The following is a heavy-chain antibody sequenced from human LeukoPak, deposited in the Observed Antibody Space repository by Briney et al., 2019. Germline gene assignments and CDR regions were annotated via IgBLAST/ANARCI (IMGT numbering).Heavy chain of an antibody. Sequence: GGSLRLSCAASGFTFDDYTMHWVRQAPGKGLERVTLISWDGGSTYYADSVKGRFTISRDNSKNSLYLQMNSLRTEDTALYYCAKDIKAAAVPNYYYGMDVWGQGTTVTVSS. J-gene: IGHJ6*02. CDR1: GFTFDDYT. V-gene: IGHV3-43*01. CDR2: ISWDGGST. CDR3: AKDIKAAAVPNYYYGMDV. D-gene: IGHD6-13*01.